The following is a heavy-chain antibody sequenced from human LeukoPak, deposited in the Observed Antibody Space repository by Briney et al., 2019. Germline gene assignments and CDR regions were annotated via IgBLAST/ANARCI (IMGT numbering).Heavy chain of an antibody. CDR2: IKQDGSER. J-gene: IGHJ4*02. D-gene: IGHD3-22*01. V-gene: IGHV3-7*03. CDR1: GFTLSTYW. CDR3: AKDHDYYDTRGYFDY. Sequence: PGGSLRLSCAGSGFTLSTYWMGWVRQAPGKGLEWVAIIKQDGSERYYVDSVRGRFTISRDNAKNSLYLQMNSLRVEDTAVYYCAKDHDYYDTRGYFDYWGQGTLVTVSS.